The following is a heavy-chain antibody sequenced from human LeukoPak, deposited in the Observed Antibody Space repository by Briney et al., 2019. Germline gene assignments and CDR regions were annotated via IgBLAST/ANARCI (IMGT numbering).Heavy chain of an antibody. J-gene: IGHJ4*02. CDR1: GFTFSSYG. CDR2: IRYDGGNK. Sequence: GGSLRLSCAASGFTFSSYGMHWVRQAPGKGLEWVGFIRYDGGNKYYADSVKGRFTISRDNSKNTLYLQINRLRAEDTAMYYCARDLSTIFGVVSPGGDYWGQGTLVTVSS. CDR3: ARDLSTIFGVVSPGGDY. V-gene: IGHV3-30*02. D-gene: IGHD3-3*01.